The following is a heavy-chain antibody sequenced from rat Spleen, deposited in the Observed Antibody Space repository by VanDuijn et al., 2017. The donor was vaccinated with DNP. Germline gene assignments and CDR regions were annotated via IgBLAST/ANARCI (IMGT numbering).Heavy chain of an antibody. CDR3: TRVYYSAEDWFAY. J-gene: IGHJ3*01. D-gene: IGHD1-1*01. Sequence: QVQLKESGPGLVQPSQTLSLPCTVSGLSLPRNSVSWVRQPPGKGLEWIATISSGGSTYYNSGLKSRLSISRDTSKSQVFLKMNSLQTEDTAIYFCTRVYYSAEDWFAYWGQGTLVTVSS. CDR2: ISSGGST. V-gene: IGHV2S12*01. CDR1: GLSLPRNS.